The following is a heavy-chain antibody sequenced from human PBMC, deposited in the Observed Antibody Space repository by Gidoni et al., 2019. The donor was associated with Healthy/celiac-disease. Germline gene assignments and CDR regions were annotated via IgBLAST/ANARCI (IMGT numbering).Heavy chain of an antibody. V-gene: IGHV3-20*04. CDR1: GFTFADYG. Sequence: VQLVESGGGGVRPGGSLRVSCAASGFTFADYGTGWVRQAPGRGLEWVSGINWNGGSTGYADSVKGRFTISRDNAKNSLYLQMNSLRAEDTALYYCAREEAGKAFDIWGQGTMVTVSS. CDR2: INWNGGST. CDR3: AREEAGKAFDI. J-gene: IGHJ3*02.